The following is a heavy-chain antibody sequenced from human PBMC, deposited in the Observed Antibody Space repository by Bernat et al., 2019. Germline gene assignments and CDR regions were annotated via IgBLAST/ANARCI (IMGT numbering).Heavy chain of an antibody. CDR3: ARRKYYAMDV. CDR2: LPHSGST. CDR1: GGSITNSSR. Sequence: SLTCAVSGGSITNSSRWSWVRQPPGKGLPFPFDLPHSGSTNYNPSLPSRVTISVDKSKNQFSLKLSSVTAADTAVYYCARRKYYAMDVWGQGTTVTVSS. D-gene: IGHD1-14*01. J-gene: IGHJ6*02. V-gene: IGHV4-4*02.